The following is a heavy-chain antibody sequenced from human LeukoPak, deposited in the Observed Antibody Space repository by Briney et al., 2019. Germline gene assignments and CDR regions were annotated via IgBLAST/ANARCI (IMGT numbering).Heavy chain of an antibody. CDR3: AKGARGDTVTSIVGLNWFDP. Sequence: GGSLRLSCAASGITFRSYGMHWVRQAPGKGLEWVAVISYDGSHKYYADSVEGRFSISRDNYKNTLYLQMNSLRADDTAVYYCAKGARGDTVTSIVGLNWFDPWGQGTLVTVSS. CDR1: GITFRSYG. J-gene: IGHJ5*02. D-gene: IGHD4-17*01. CDR2: ISYDGSHK. V-gene: IGHV3-30*18.